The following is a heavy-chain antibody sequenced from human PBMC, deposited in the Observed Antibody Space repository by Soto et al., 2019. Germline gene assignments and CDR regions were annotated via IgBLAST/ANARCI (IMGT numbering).Heavy chain of an antibody. V-gene: IGHV3-48*02. J-gene: IGHJ4*01. CDR1: GSTFSSYN. CDR3: PRASYFYVDRECFDS. Sequence: GGLLRPPRAASGSTFSSYNMPWVRRARGKGLARGSYISSTSTLIYYAASVQGRFTISRGNAKNSLFLRMNSVRDEDLAMYSQPRASYFYVDRECFDSSGHLALVTVSS. D-gene: IGHD3-10*02. CDR2: ISSTSTLI.